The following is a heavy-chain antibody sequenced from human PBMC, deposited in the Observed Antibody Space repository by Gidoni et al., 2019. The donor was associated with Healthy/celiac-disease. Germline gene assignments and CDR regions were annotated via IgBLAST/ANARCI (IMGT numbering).Heavy chain of an antibody. J-gene: IGHJ6*02. CDR2: INHSGST. V-gene: IGHV4-34*01. Sequence: QVQLQQWGAGMLKPAETLSLTCAVEGGSFSGYYWSWIRQPPGKGLEWSGDINHSGSTNYTPSLQSRVTISVDTSKHQFSLKLRSVTAADTAVYYCASTRGDRYYYYGMDVWGQGTTVTVSS. CDR1: GGSFSGYY. CDR3: ASTRGDRYYYYGMDV.